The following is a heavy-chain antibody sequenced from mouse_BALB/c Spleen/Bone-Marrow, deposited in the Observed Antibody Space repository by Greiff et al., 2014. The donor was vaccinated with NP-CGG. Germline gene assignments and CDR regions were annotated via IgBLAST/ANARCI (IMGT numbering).Heavy chain of an antibody. CDR2: IYPGDGDT. Sequence: QVHVKQSGAELARPGASVKMSCKASGYTFTSYWMQWVKQRPGQGLEWIGAIYPGDGDTRYTQKFKGKATLTADKSSSTAYMQLSSLASEDSAVYYCTRRRREYYFDYWGQGTTLTVSS. D-gene: IGHD2-12*01. CDR3: TRRRREYYFDY. J-gene: IGHJ2*01. V-gene: IGHV1-87*01. CDR1: GYTFTSYW.